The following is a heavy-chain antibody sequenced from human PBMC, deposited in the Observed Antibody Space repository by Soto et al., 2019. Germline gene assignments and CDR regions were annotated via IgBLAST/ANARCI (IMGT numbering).Heavy chain of an antibody. Sequence: VASVKVSCKASGGTFSSYAISWVRQAPGQGLEWMGGIIPIFGTANYAQKFQGRVTITADESTSTAYMELSSLRSEDTAVYYCARDLGAYPQLWSPPQFDPWGQGTLVTVSS. D-gene: IGHD5-18*01. CDR1: GGTFSSYA. CDR2: IIPIFGTA. CDR3: ARDLGAYPQLWSPPQFDP. J-gene: IGHJ5*02. V-gene: IGHV1-69*13.